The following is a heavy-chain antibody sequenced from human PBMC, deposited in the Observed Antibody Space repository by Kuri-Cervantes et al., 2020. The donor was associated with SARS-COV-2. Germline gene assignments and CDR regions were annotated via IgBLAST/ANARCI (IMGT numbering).Heavy chain of an antibody. J-gene: IGHJ4*02. D-gene: IGHD3-10*01. V-gene: IGHV3-53*01. CDR2: IYSGGST. CDR3: ARIGNYYYGSGSYFDY. CDR1: GFTVSSNY. Sequence: GESLKISCAASGFTVSSNYMSWVRQAPGKGLEWVSVIYSGGSTYYADSVKGRFTISRDNSKNTLYLQMNSLRAEDTAVYYCARIGNYYYGSGSYFDYWGQGTLVTVSS.